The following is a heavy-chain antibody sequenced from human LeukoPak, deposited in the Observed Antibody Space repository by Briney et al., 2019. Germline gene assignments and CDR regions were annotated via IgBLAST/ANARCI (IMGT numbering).Heavy chain of an antibody. D-gene: IGHD6-6*01. V-gene: IGHV3-21*04. CDR1: GFTFSSYS. CDR3: ARSVDIAAHATGRFDY. Sequence: PGGSLRLSCAASGFTFSSYSMNWVRQAPGKGLEWVSSISSSSSYIYYADSVKGRFTISRDNAKNSLYLQMNSLRAEDTAMYYCARSVDIAAHATGRFDYWGQGTLVTVSS. CDR2: ISSSSSYI. J-gene: IGHJ4*02.